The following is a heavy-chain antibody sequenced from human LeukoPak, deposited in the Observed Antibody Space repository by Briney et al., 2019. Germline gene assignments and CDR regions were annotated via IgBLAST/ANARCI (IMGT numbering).Heavy chain of an antibody. CDR3: ARHGPRSSWRPYYFDY. V-gene: IGHV4-39*01. CDR1: GGSISSSSYY. D-gene: IGHD6-13*01. CDR2: IYYSGST. J-gene: IGHJ4*02. Sequence: SETLSLTCTVSGGSISSSSYYWGWLRQPPGKGLEWIGSIYYSGSTYYNPSLKSRVTISVDTSKNQFSLKLSSVTAADTAVYYCARHGPRSSWRPYYFDYWGQGTLVTVSS.